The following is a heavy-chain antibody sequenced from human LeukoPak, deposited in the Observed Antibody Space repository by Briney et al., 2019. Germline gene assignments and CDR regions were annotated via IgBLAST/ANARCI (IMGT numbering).Heavy chain of an antibody. D-gene: IGHD6-13*01. Sequence: GGSLRLSCGASGFTFSSYAMSWVRQAPGKGLEWVSVISGSGGTTDYADSVKGRFTISRDNSKNTLYLQMNSLRAEDTAVYYCAKDRTSWFANFDYWGQGTLVTVSS. J-gene: IGHJ4*02. CDR2: ISGSGGTT. CDR3: AKDRTSWFANFDY. V-gene: IGHV3-23*01. CDR1: GFTFSSYA.